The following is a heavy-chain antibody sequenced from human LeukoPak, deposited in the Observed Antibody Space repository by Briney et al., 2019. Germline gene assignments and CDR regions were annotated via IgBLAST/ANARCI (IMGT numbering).Heavy chain of an antibody. Sequence: GRSLRLSCAASGFTFSSYGMHWVRQAPGKGLEWVAVISYDGSNKYYADSVKGRFTISRDNSKNTLYLQMNSLRAEDTAVYFCRGVPAEYGSWFDPWDQGILVTVSS. CDR3: RGVPAEYGSWFDP. V-gene: IGHV3-30*03. D-gene: IGHD2-2*01. J-gene: IGHJ5*02. CDR2: ISYDGSNK. CDR1: GFTFSSYG.